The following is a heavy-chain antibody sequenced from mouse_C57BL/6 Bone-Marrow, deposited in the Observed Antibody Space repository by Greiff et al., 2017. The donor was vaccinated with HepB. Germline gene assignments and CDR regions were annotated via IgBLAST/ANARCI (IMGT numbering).Heavy chain of an antibody. D-gene: IGHD1-1*01. CDR3: TESYYYGSTYAMDY. CDR1: GYTFTSYW. Sequence: EVQLQESGTVLARPGASVKMSCKTSGYTFTSYWMHWVNQRPGQGLEWIGAIYPGNSDTSYNQKFKGKAKLTAVTSASTAYMELSSLTNEDSAVYYCTESYYYGSTYAMDYWGQGTSVTVSS. V-gene: IGHV1-5*01. J-gene: IGHJ4*01. CDR2: IYPGNSDT.